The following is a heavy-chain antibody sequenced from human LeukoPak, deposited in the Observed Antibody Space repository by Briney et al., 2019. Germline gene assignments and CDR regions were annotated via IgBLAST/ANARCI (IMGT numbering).Heavy chain of an antibody. V-gene: IGHV1-46*01. Sequence: ASVKVSCKASGYTFTSYYMHWVRQAPGQGLEWMGIINPSGGSTSYAQKFQGRVTMTRDTSASTAYMELSSLRSEDMAVYYCAREGSSWEFDYWGQGTLVTVSS. D-gene: IGHD6-13*01. CDR2: INPSGGST. CDR3: AREGSSWEFDY. CDR1: GYTFTSYY. J-gene: IGHJ4*02.